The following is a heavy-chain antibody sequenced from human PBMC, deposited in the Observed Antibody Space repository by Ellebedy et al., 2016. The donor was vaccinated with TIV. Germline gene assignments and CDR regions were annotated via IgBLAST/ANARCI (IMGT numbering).Heavy chain of an antibody. J-gene: IGHJ4*02. CDR1: GYTFTDYY. D-gene: IGHD5-12*01. CDR3: ARGGHGYSGYDYRRLEF. V-gene: IGHV1-2*02. CDR2: NNPNSGGT. Sequence: AASVKVSCKASGYTFTDYYIHWVRQAPGQGLEWMGWNNPNSGGTDYAQNFQGSVTMTRDTSISTAYMELSRLRSNDTAVYFCARGGHGYSGYDYRRLEFWGQGTLVTVSS.